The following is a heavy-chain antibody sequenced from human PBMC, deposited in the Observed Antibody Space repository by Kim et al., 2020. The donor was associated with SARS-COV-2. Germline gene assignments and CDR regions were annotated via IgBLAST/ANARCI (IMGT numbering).Heavy chain of an antibody. D-gene: IGHD1-7*01. Sequence: GGSLRLSCAASGFTFSSYWMSWVRQAPGKGLEWVANIKQDGSEKYYVDSVKGRFTISRDNAKNSLYLQMNSLRAEDTAVYYCARVMGIGARTGTTSPFDYWGQGTLVTVSS. CDR2: IKQDGSEK. CDR1: GFTFSSYW. CDR3: ARVMGIGARTGTTSPFDY. V-gene: IGHV3-7*01. J-gene: IGHJ4*02.